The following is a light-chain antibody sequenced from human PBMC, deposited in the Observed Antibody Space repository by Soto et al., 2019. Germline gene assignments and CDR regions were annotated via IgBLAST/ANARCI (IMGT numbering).Light chain of an antibody. J-gene: IGLJ3*02. Sequence: QSVLTQPPSVSVAPGQKVTISCSGTSSNIGNNYVSWYHQFPGTAPKLLIYDNTQRPSGIPDRFSGSKSGTSATLSISGLQTEDEADYYCGTWDSSLRVAVFGGGTKVTVL. CDR3: GTWDSSLRVAV. CDR1: SSNIGNNY. CDR2: DNT. V-gene: IGLV1-51*01.